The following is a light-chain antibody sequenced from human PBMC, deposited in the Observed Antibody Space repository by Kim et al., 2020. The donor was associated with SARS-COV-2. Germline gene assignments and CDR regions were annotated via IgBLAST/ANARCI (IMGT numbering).Light chain of an antibody. CDR1: SGHSSYA. Sequence: QLVLTLSPSASASLGASVKLTCTLSSGHSSYAIAWHQQQPEKGPRYLMKVNSDGSHSKGDGIPDRFSGSSSGAERYLTISSLQSEDEADYYCQTWGSGIRVFGGGTKVTVL. CDR3: QTWGSGIRV. CDR2: VNSDGSH. J-gene: IGLJ3*02. V-gene: IGLV4-69*01.